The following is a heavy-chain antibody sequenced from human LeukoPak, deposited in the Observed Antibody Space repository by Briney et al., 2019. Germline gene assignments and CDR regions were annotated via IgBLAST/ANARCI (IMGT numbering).Heavy chain of an antibody. CDR3: ARETPRRGETRDGYR. CDR1: GFTFKKYW. V-gene: IGHV3-7*01. D-gene: IGHD5-24*01. CDR2: IKEDGSET. J-gene: IGHJ4*02. Sequence: PGESLRLPCAASGFTFKKYWMNWVRQVPGKGLECLANIKEDGSETYYADSVKGRFTISRDNPKNLLFLQINSLRVEDTAVYYCARETPRRGETRDGYRWGQGTLVTVSS.